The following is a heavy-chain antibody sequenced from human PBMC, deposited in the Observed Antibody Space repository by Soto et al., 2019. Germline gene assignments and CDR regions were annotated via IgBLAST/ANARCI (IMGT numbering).Heavy chain of an antibody. CDR2: INWNGGST. Sequence: GGSLRLSCAASGFTFDDYGMSWVRQAPGKGLEWVSGINWNGGSTGYADSVKGRFTISRDNSKNTLYLQMNSLRAEDTALYYCAKEGVRFLEWPLSIWESWFDPWGQGALVTVSS. D-gene: IGHD3-3*01. CDR1: GFTFDDYG. CDR3: AKEGVRFLEWPLSIWESWFDP. V-gene: IGHV3-20*04. J-gene: IGHJ5*02.